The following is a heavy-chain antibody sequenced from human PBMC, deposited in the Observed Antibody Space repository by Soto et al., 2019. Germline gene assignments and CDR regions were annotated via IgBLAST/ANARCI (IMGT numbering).Heavy chain of an antibody. CDR1: GGSISSGGYN. V-gene: IGHV4-61*08. J-gene: IGHJ5*02. D-gene: IGHD2-21*01. CDR3: ARRAVVAVTGSLDNWLDP. Sequence: PSETLSLTCAVSGGSISSGGYNWNWLRQPPGKALEWIGYVYSSGSTNYNPSLKSRVTISVDTSRNQFSLKVNSVTAADTAMYYCARRAVVAVTGSLDNWLDPWGQGILVTAPQ. CDR2: VYSSGST.